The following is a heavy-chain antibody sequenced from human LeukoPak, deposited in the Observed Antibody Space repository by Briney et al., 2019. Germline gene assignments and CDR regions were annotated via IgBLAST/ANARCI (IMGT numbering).Heavy chain of an antibody. Sequence: PSETLSLTCTVSGGSISSYYWSWIRQPPGKGLEWIGYIYYSGSTNYNPSLKSRVTISVGTSKNQFSLKLSSVTAADTAVYYCARAPVARPPYWYFDLWGRGTLVTVSS. J-gene: IGHJ2*01. CDR1: GGSISSYY. D-gene: IGHD6-19*01. V-gene: IGHV4-59*01. CDR3: ARAPVARPPYWYFDL. CDR2: IYYSGST.